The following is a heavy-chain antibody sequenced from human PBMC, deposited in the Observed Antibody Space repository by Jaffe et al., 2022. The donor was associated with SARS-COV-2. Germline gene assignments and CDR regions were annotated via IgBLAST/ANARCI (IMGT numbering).Heavy chain of an antibody. D-gene: IGHD4-17*01. V-gene: IGHV1-46*01. CDR1: GYTFTSYY. Sequence: QVQLVQSGAEVKKPGASVKVSCKASGYTFTSYYMHWVRQAPGQGLEWMGIINPSGGSTSYAQKFQGRVTMTRDTSTSTVYMELSSLRSEDTAVYYCARDATQDYGDYVGLGWFDPWGQGTLVTVSS. CDR3: ARDATQDYGDYVGLGWFDP. J-gene: IGHJ5*02. CDR2: INPSGGST.